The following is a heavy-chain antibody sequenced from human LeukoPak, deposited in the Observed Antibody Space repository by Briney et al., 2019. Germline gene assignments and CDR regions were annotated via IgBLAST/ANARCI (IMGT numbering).Heavy chain of an antibody. J-gene: IGHJ4*02. CDR2: IYYSGST. D-gene: IGHD1-26*01. Sequence: SETLSLTCTVSGGSISSYYWSWIRQPAGKGLEWIGSIYYSGSTYYNPSLKSRVTISVDTSKNQFSLKLSSVTAADTAVYYCARVGSGSYDGYFDYWGQGTLVTVSS. V-gene: IGHV4-4*07. CDR3: ARVGSGSYDGYFDY. CDR1: GGSISSYY.